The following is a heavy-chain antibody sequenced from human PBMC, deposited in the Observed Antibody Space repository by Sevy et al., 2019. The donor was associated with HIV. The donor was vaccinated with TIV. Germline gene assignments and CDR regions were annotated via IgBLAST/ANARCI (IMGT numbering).Heavy chain of an antibody. V-gene: IGHV3-49*03. J-gene: IGHJ4*02. CDR3: TRGLVTADTPEYFFDY. D-gene: IGHD3-9*01. CDR1: GFTFDDYA. CDR2: ITRNSYEAYGGTT. Sequence: GGSLSLSCTTSGFTFDDYAMSWFRQAPGKGLEWVGFITRNSYEAYGGTTEYAASVKGRFIISRDDSKSIAYLQMNSLKTEDTAVYHCTRGLVTADTPEYFFDYWGQGTLVTVSS.